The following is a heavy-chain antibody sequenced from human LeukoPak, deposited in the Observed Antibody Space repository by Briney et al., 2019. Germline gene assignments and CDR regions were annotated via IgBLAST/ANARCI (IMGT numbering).Heavy chain of an antibody. J-gene: IGHJ6*02. CDR1: GYSFTSYW. CDR3: AGQVVVPAASYYYYYGMDV. D-gene: IGHD2-2*01. CDR2: IDPSDSYT. Sequence: GESLKISCKGSGYSFTSYWISWVRQMPGKGLEWMGRIDPSDSYTNYSPSFQGHVAISADKSISTAYLQWSSLKASDTAMYYCAGQVVVPAASYYYYYGMDVWGQGTTVTVSS. V-gene: IGHV5-10-1*01.